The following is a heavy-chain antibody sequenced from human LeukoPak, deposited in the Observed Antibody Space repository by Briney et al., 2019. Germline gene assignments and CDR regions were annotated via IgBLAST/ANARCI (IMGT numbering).Heavy chain of an antibody. CDR1: GASINDFY. CDR2: VYYGGST. Sequence: SETLSLTCAVSGASINDFYWTWIRQPPGKGLEWIGYVYYGGSTNYNPSLKSRVTISVDTSKNQFSLKLSSVTAADTAVYYCARSSGGSSAYYYYGMDVWGQGTTVTVSS. V-gene: IGHV4-59*01. D-gene: IGHD2-15*01. CDR3: ARSSGGSSAYYYYGMDV. J-gene: IGHJ6*02.